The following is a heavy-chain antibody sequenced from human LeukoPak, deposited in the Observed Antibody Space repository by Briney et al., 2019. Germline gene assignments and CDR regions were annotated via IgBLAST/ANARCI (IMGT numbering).Heavy chain of an antibody. V-gene: IGHV3-30*18. Sequence: GGSLRLSCAASGFTFSSYGMHWVRQAPGKGLEWVAVISYDGSNKYYADPVKGRFTISRDNSKNTLYLQMNSLRAEDTAVYYCAKPIGAVVIPTGDFDYWGQGTLVTVSS. CDR3: AKPIGAVVIPTGDFDY. CDR1: GFTFSSYG. J-gene: IGHJ4*02. D-gene: IGHD3-22*01. CDR2: ISYDGSNK.